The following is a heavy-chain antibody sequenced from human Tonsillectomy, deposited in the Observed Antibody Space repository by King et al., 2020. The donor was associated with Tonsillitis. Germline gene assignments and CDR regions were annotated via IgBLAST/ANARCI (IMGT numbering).Heavy chain of an antibody. Sequence: QLQESGPGLVKPSETLSLTCTVSGGSISSDYWSWIRLTPGGGLRGFGSIFSSGITKYNPSSQSRVTISADSSKNQFSLKLSSVTAADTAVYYCARSELLGTTTFDYWGQGTLVTVSS. CDR1: GGSISSDY. J-gene: IGHJ4*02. V-gene: IGHV4-59*13. CDR2: IFSSGIT. D-gene: IGHD1-26*01. CDR3: ARSELLGTTTFDY.